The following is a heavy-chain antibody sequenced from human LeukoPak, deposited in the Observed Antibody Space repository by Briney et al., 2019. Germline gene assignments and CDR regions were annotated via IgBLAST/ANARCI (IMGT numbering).Heavy chain of an antibody. D-gene: IGHD3-22*01. CDR1: GGSISSYY. CDR3: ARGPYGSSGFPLDY. Sequence: SETLSLTCTVSGGSISSYYWGWIRQSAGKGLEWIGRIYTSGNANYNPSLKSRVTMSVDTSKNQFSLKLSSVTAADTAVYYCARGPYGSSGFPLDYWGQGTLVTVSS. V-gene: IGHV4-4*07. J-gene: IGHJ4*02. CDR2: IYTSGNA.